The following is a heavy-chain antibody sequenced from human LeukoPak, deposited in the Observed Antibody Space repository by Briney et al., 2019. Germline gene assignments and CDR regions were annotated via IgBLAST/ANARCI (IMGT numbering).Heavy chain of an antibody. D-gene: IGHD3-10*01. V-gene: IGHV4-59*12. CDR3: ARSGLLWFGEGVEYFDY. CDR2: IYYSGST. Sequence: SSETLSLTCTVSGGSISSYYWSWIRQSPGKGLEWIGYIYYSGSTNYNPSLKSRVTISVDRSKNQFSLKLSSVTAADTAVYYCARSGLLWFGEGVEYFDYWGQGTLVTVSS. CDR1: GGSISSYY. J-gene: IGHJ4*02.